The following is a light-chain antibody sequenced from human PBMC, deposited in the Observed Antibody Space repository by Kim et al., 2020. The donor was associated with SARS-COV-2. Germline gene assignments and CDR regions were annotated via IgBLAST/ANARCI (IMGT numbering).Light chain of an antibody. CDR3: SAWDSSLSAWV. CDR1: SNNVGNQG. V-gene: IGLV10-54*01. J-gene: IGLJ3*02. CDR2: RNG. Sequence: LTQPPSVSKGLRQTATLSCTGNSNNVGNQGAAWLQQHQGHPPKLVSYRNGNRPSGISGRLSASRSGNTAFLTIAGLQVEDEADYYCSAWDSSLSAWVFGGGTRLTVL.